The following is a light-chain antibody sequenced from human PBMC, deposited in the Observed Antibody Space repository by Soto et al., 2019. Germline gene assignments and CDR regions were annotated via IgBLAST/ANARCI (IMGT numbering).Light chain of an antibody. Sequence: EIVLTQSPATLSLSPVERATLSCRASQSVSSYLAWYQQKPGQAPRLLIYDASNRATGIPARFSGSGSGTDFTLTISRLEPEDFAVYYCHQYGNTLWTFGQGTKGDIK. J-gene: IGKJ1*01. V-gene: IGKV3-11*01. CDR2: DAS. CDR1: QSVSSY. CDR3: HQYGNTLWT.